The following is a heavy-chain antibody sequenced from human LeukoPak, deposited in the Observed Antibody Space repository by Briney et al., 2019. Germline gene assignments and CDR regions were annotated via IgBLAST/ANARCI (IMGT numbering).Heavy chain of an antibody. V-gene: IGHV4-4*02. J-gene: IGHJ5*02. D-gene: IGHD3-3*01. CDR1: GGSISSSNW. Sequence: SETLSLTCAVSGGSISSSNWWSWVRQPPGKGLEWIGEIYHSGSTNCNPSLKSRVTISVDKSKDQFSLKLNSVTAADTAVYYCARNPVGIITTHPNWFDPWGQGTLVTVSS. CDR2: IYHSGST. CDR3: ARNPVGIITTHPNWFDP.